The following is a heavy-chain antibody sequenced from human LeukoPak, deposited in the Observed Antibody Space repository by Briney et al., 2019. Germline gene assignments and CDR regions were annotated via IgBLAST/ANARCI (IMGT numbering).Heavy chain of an antibody. CDR2: IDHSGST. CDR1: GGSISSSSYY. Sequence: PSETLSLTCTVSGGSISSSSYYWGWIRQPPRKGLEWIGEIDHSGSTNYNPSLQSRVTISVDTSKNQFSLKVSSVSAADTAVYYCARGNRPYGEHEAFDIWGHGTTVTVSP. D-gene: IGHD3-10*01. V-gene: IGHV4-39*07. J-gene: IGHJ3*02. CDR3: ARGNRPYGEHEAFDI.